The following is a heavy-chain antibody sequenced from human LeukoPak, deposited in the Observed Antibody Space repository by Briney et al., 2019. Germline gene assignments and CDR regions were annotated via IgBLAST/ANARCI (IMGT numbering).Heavy chain of an antibody. CDR3: ADYGVSGVRNNFY. CDR2: ISVAGIT. Sequence: GGSLRLSCAASGLAFSSYAMSWVRQPPGKGLEGVSTISVAGITFYADSVKGRFTISRDNSRNTVYLQMTSLRADDTAVYYCADYGVSGVRNNFYWGLGTLVTVSS. D-gene: IGHD3-3*01. J-gene: IGHJ4*02. CDR1: GLAFSSYA. V-gene: IGHV3-23*01.